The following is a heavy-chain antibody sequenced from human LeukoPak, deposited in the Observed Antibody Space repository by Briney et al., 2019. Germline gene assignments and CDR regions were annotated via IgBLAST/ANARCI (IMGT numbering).Heavy chain of an antibody. CDR1: GYTFTSYG. J-gene: IGHJ4*02. CDR3: ARGMGITIFGVVIIQAFDY. V-gene: IGHV1-18*01. Sequence: ASVKVSCKASGYTFTSYGISWVRQAPGQGLEWMGWISAYNGNTNYAQKLQGRVTMTTDTSTSTAYMEPRSLRSDDTAVYYCARGMGITIFGVVIIQAFDYWGQGTLVTVSS. D-gene: IGHD3-3*01. CDR2: ISAYNGNT.